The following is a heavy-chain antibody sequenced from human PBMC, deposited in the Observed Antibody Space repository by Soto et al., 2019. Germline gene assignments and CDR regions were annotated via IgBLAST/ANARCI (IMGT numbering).Heavy chain of an antibody. CDR3: ARDGANCSSTSCKYYYYYYGMDV. J-gene: IGHJ6*02. Sequence: ASVKVSCKASGYTFTSYGISWVRQAPGQGLEWMGWISAYNGNTNYAQKLKGRVTMTTDTSTSTAYMELRSLRSDDTAVYYCARDGANCSSTSCKYYYYYYGMDVWGQGTTVTVSS. CDR1: GYTFTSYG. CDR2: ISAYNGNT. D-gene: IGHD2-2*01. V-gene: IGHV1-18*01.